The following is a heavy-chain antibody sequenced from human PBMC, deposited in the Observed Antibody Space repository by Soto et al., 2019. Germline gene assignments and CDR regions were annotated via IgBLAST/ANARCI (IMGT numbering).Heavy chain of an antibody. V-gene: IGHV1-3*01. CDR2: INAGNGNT. J-gene: IGHJ6*02. Sequence: QVQLVQSGAEVKKPGASVKVSCKASGYTFTSYAMHWVRQAPGQRLEWMGWINAGNGNTKYSQKFQGRVTITRDTSASTDYMELSSLRSEDTAVYYCARVGDYVGYYGMDVWGQGTTVTVSS. CDR1: GYTFTSYA. CDR3: ARVGDYVGYYGMDV. D-gene: IGHD4-17*01.